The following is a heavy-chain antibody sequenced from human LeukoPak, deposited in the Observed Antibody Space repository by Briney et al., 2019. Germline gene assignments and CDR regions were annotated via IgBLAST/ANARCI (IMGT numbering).Heavy chain of an antibody. CDR2: INSDGSST. J-gene: IGHJ4*02. D-gene: IGHD1-1*01. CDR3: ARRSGALSLDY. CDR1: GFTFSDYW. V-gene: IGHV3-74*01. Sequence: GGSLRLSCVASGFTFSDYWMHWVRQAPWKGLVWVSRINSDGSSTSDADSVKGRFTISRDNAKNTVYLQMNSLRAEDTAVYYCARRSGALSLDYWGQGTLVTVSS.